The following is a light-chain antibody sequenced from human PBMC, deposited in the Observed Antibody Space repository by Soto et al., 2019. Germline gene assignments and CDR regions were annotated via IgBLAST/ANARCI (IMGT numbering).Light chain of an antibody. CDR3: QQYDSYSRT. CDR1: QSISSW. V-gene: IGKV1-5*03. J-gene: IGKJ1*01. Sequence: DIQMTQSPSTLSASVGDRVSITCRASQSISSWLAWYQQKPGTAPKLLIYKASTLESGVPSRFSGIRSGTEFTLTISSLQPDDFATYYCQQYDSYSRTFGQGTKVDIK. CDR2: KAS.